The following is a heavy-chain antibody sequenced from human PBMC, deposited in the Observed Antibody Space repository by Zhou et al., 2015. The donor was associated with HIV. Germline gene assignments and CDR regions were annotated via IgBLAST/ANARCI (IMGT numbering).Heavy chain of an antibody. J-gene: IGHJ5*02. CDR1: GGTFSSYA. CDR3: ARDVGGEIVATVGNHSPYNWFDP. V-gene: IGHV1-69*01. CDR2: IIPIFGTA. Sequence: QVQLVQSGAEVKKPGSSVKVSCKASGGTFSSYAISWVRQAPGQGLEWMGGIIPIFGTANYAQKFQGRVTITADESTSTAYMELSSLRSEDTAVYYCARDVGGEIVATVGNHSPYNWFDPWGQGTLVTVSS. D-gene: IGHD5-12*01.